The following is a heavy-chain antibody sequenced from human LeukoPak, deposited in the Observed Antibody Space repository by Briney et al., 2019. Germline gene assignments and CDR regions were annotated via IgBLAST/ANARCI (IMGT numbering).Heavy chain of an antibody. D-gene: IGHD3-16*02. J-gene: IGHJ4*02. CDR2: IYYSGST. CDR3: ARESFVGAIVREWYYFDY. V-gene: IGHV4-31*03. CDR1: GGSISSGGYY. Sequence: SETLSLTCTVSGGSISSGGYYWSWIRQHPGKGLEWIGYIYYSGSTYYNPSLKSRVTISVDTSKDQFSLKLSSMTAADAAVYYCARESFVGAIVREWYYFDYWGQGTLVTVSS.